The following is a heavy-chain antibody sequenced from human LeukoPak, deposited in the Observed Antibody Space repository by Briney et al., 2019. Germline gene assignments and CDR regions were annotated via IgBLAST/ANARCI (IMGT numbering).Heavy chain of an antibody. J-gene: IGHJ4*02. Sequence: SGGSLRLSCAASGFTFTGHTMSWLRQAPGKGLEWVSSISGSGGSTYYADSVKGRSTISTDTSKQTPYMQMNSLRAEDTAVYYCAKFGGSGGYAGDSWWGRGTLVTVSS. CDR1: GFTFTGHT. CDR3: AKFGGSGGYAGDSW. V-gene: IGHV3-23*01. D-gene: IGHD3-10*01. CDR2: ISGSGGST.